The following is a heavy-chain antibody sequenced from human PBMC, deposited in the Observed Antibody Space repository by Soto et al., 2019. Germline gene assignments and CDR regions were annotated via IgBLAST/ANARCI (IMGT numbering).Heavy chain of an antibody. V-gene: IGHV3-74*01. Sequence: EVQLVESGGGLVQPGGSLRLSCAASGFTFSSYWMHWVRQAPGKGLVWVSRINSGGSSTDYADSVKGRFTISRDNAKNTLDLQMNSHTGEDTAVDYCARDSGSHADYWGPGTLVTVSS. J-gene: IGHJ4*02. CDR3: ARDSGSHADY. CDR1: GFTFSSYW. CDR2: INSGGSST. D-gene: IGHD1-26*01.